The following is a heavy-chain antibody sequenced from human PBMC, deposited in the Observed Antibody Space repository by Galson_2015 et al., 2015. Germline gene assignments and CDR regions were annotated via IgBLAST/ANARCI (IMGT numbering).Heavy chain of an antibody. V-gene: IGHV3-33*01. J-gene: IGHJ6*02. Sequence: SLRLSCAASGFTFNSYGIHWVRQAPGKGLEWVALIWYDGSNKYYAASVRGRFTISRDNSKNTLYLQMNSLRGEDTAVYYCARDDGEPVRGYYYGMDVWGQGTTVTVSS. CDR3: ARDDGEPVRGYYYGMDV. CDR2: IWYDGSNK. CDR1: GFTFNSYG. D-gene: IGHD3-10*01.